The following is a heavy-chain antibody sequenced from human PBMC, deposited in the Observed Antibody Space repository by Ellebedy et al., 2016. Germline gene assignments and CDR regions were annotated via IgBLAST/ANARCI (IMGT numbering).Heavy chain of an antibody. CDR3: VRVPYRGVAVAF. J-gene: IGHJ4*02. D-gene: IGHD3-16*02. CDR2: ISGSSNSI. CDR1: GFTFRSYS. V-gene: IGHV3-48*01. Sequence: GESLKISCAASGFTFRSYSVNWVRQAPGKGLEWVAYISGSSNSIYYADSVKGRFSISRDDSKNTLYLQMNSLRGEDTAVYYCVRVPYRGVAVAFWGQGTLVTVSS.